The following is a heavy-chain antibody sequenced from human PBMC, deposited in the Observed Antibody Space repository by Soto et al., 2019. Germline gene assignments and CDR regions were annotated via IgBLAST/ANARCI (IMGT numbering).Heavy chain of an antibody. D-gene: IGHD5-12*01. CDR3: ARGDRVADS. V-gene: IGHV3-11*05. J-gene: IGHJ4*02. CDR2: ISGSGSDT. Sequence: QVQLVASGGDLVKPGGSLRLSCAASGFTFSATYMSWIRQVPGKGLEWVSYISGSGSDTRYTDSVRGRFTISRDNAKNSLYLQMNSLKVEDTALYYCARGDRVADSWGPGTLVTVS. CDR1: GFTFSATY.